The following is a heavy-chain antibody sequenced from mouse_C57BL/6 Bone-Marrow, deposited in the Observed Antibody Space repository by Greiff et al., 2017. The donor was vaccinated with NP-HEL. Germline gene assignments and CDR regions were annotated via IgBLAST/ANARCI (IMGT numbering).Heavy chain of an antibody. Sequence: DVMLVESGGDLVKPGGSLKLSCAASGFTFSSYGMSWVRQTPDKRLEWVATISSGGSYTYYPASVKGRFTISREHAKNTRYLQMSSRKSEDTALSYCSRRASSGSMYYAMASWGQGSSVTVPS. D-gene: IGHD1-1*01. CDR2: ISSGGSYT. J-gene: IGHJ4*01. CDR3: SRRASSGSMYYAMAS. V-gene: IGHV5-6*02. CDR1: GFTFSSYG.